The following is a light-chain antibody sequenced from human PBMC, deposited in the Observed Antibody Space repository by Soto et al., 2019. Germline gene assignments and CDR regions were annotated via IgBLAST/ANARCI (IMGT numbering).Light chain of an antibody. Sequence: DIVMTQSPDSLAVSLGERATINCKSSQSVLYSSNNKNYLAWYQQKPGQPPKLLIYWASTRESGVPDRFSGSGSETDFTLTVSSLQAEDAAIYYCQQYYSTPQTFGQGTKLEIK. CDR3: QQYYSTPQT. J-gene: IGKJ2*01. CDR2: WAS. CDR1: QSVLYSSNNKNY. V-gene: IGKV4-1*01.